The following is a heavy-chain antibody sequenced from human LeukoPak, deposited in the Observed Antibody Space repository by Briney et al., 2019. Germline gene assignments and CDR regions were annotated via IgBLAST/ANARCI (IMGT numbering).Heavy chain of an antibody. J-gene: IGHJ4*02. CDR3: ARSGAYGSGSYLSY. D-gene: IGHD3-10*01. CDR2: INPNNGGT. CDR1: GYTFTGCY. Sequence: ASVKVSCKASGYTFTGCYIHWVRQAPGQGLEWMGWINPNNGGTNYAQKFQGRVTMTRDTSISTAYMELSSLRSDDTAVYYCARSGAYGSGSYLSYWGQGTLVTVSS. V-gene: IGHV1-2*02.